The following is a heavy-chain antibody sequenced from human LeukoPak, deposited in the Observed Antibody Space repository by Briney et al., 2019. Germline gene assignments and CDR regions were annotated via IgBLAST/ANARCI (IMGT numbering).Heavy chain of an antibody. J-gene: IGHJ6*02. CDR1: GFRSNTYW. V-gene: IGHV3-7*01. CDR2: INQDGSQK. Sequence: GGSLRLSCAASGFRSNTYWMMWVRQAPGRGLEWVANINQDGSQKFCVDSVKGRFTISRDNAKNSLYLQMNSLRADDTAVYYCARYAMDVWGQGTTVTVSS. CDR3: ARYAMDV.